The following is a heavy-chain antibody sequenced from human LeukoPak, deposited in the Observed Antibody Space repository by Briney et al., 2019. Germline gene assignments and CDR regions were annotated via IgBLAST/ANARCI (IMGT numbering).Heavy chain of an antibody. CDR2: IRYDGSNK. CDR3: AKDFLKSITLIRGVRSWVGYFDS. D-gene: IGHD3-10*01. V-gene: IGHV3-30*02. CDR1: GFTFSSYG. J-gene: IGHJ4*02. Sequence: GGSLRLSCAASGFTFSSYGMNWVRQAPGKGLEWVAFIRYDGSNKYYAESVKGRFTISRDNSKNTLYLQMNSLRVEDTAVYYCAKDFLKSITLIRGVRSWVGYFDSWGQGTLVTVSS.